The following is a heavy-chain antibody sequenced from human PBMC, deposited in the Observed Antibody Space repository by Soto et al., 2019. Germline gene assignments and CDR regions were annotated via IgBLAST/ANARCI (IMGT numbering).Heavy chain of an antibody. J-gene: IGHJ4*02. CDR2: IWYDGSNK. D-gene: IGHD4-4*01. CDR1: GFTFSSYG. Sequence: GGSLRLSCAASGFTFSSYGMHWVRQAPGKGLEWVAVIWYDGSNKYYADSVKGRFTISRDNSKNTLYLQMNSLRAEDTAVYYCARERAYSNPYDYWGQGTLVTVSS. V-gene: IGHV3-33*01. CDR3: ARERAYSNPYDY.